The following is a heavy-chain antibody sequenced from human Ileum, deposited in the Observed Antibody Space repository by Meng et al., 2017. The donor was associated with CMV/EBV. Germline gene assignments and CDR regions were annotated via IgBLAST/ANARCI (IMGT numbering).Heavy chain of an antibody. D-gene: IGHD4-17*01. J-gene: IGHJ4*02. Sequence: GESLKISCAASGFTFSSYWMHWVRQVPGKGLEWVSRIDGLGRTANYADIGEGRFTISRDNAKNTLFLQMTSLSDDDTAVYYCARGDGTYGLWDYWGQGTLVTVSS. CDR3: ARGDGTYGLWDY. CDR1: GFTFSSYW. V-gene: IGHV3-74*01. CDR2: IDGLGRTA.